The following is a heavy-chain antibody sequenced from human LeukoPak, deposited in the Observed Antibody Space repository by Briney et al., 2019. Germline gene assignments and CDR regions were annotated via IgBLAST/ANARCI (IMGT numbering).Heavy chain of an antibody. J-gene: IGHJ3*02. CDR2: IYYSGAT. D-gene: IGHD6-25*01. V-gene: IGHV4-39*01. CDR1: GGSISSRSYY. Sequence: SETLSLTCTVSGGSISSRSYYWGWIRQPPGKGLEWIGSIYYSGATYYNPSLESRVTISVDTSKNQFSLKVSSVTAADTAVYYCARHVSGSSAFDIWSQGTMVTVSS. CDR3: ARHVSGSSAFDI.